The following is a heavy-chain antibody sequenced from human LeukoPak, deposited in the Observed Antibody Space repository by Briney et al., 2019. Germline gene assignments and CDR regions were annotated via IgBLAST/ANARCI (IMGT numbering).Heavy chain of an antibody. Sequence: PSETLSLTCTVSGGSISSYYWSWIRQPPGKGLEWIGYLYYSGSTNYNPSLKGRVTISVDTSKNQFSLKLSSVTAADTAVYYCARHHYDSSGYYPHDYWGQGTLVTVSS. CDR1: GGSISSYY. D-gene: IGHD3-22*01. J-gene: IGHJ4*02. CDR2: LYYSGST. CDR3: ARHHYDSSGYYPHDY. V-gene: IGHV4-59*08.